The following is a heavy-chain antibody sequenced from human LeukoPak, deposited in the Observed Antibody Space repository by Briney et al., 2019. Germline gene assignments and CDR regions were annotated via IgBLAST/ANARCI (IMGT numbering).Heavy chain of an antibody. V-gene: IGHV3-21*01. D-gene: IGHD3-10*01. J-gene: IGHJ4*02. CDR2: ISSSSSYI. CDR3: ARDWGVRGLNLDY. Sequence: GGSLRLSCAASGFTFSSYSMNWVRQAPGKGLEWVSSISSSSSYIYYADSVKGRFTISRDNAKNSLYLQMNSLRAEDTAVYYRARDWGVRGLNLDYWGQGTLVTVSS. CDR1: GFTFSSYS.